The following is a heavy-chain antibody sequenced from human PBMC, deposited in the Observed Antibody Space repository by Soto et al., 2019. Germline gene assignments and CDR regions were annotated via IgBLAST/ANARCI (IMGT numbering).Heavy chain of an antibody. J-gene: IGHJ4*02. CDR3: ARGTALAAGGIDFDY. CDR1: TYTFTDYF. D-gene: IGHD6-13*01. V-gene: IGHV1-2*02. Sequence: GASVKVSCKASTYTFTDYFMHWVRQAPGQGLEWMGWINPSSGGTNYAQQSQGRVTMTRDTSISTAYMELSRLRPDDTAVYYCARGTALAAGGIDFDYWGQGALVTVSS. CDR2: INPSSGGT.